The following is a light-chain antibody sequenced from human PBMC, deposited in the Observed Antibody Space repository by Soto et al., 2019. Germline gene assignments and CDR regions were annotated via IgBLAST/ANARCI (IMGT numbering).Light chain of an antibody. CDR2: AAS. CDR1: QGINHF. Sequence: DIQMTQSPSSLSASIGDRVTITCRASQGINHFLAWYQQKPGKVPKLLIYAASTLHSGVPSRFSGSGSCTDFSLTISSLQPEDVATYYCQKYDGSPLTYGGGTKVEIK. V-gene: IGKV1-27*01. CDR3: QKYDGSPLT. J-gene: IGKJ4*01.